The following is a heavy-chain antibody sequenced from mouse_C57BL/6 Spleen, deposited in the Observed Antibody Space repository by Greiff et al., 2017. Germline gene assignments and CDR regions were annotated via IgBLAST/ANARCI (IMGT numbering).Heavy chain of an antibody. CDR2: INPNYGTT. CDR1: GYSFTDYN. Sequence: VQLQQSGPELVKPGASVKISCKASGYSFTDYNMHWVKQSHGKSLEWIGVINPNYGTTSYNQKFKGKATLTVDQSSSTAYMQLNSLTSEDSAVYYCAREDYGSSYWYFDVGGTGTTVTVSS. D-gene: IGHD1-1*01. J-gene: IGHJ1*03. V-gene: IGHV1-39*01. CDR3: AREDYGSSYWYFDV.